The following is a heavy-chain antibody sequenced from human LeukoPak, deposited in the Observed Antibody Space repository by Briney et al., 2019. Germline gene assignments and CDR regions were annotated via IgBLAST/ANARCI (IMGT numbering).Heavy chain of an antibody. V-gene: IGHV3-9*01. J-gene: IGHJ1*01. CDR3: AKVEGMVRGVTFSAEYFQH. Sequence: PGRSLRLSCAASGFTFDDYAMHWVRQAPGKGLEWVSGISWNSGSIGYADSVKGRFTISRDNAKNSLYLQMNSLRAEDTALYYCAKVEGMVRGVTFSAEYFQHWGQGTLVTVSS. D-gene: IGHD3-10*01. CDR2: ISWNSGSI. CDR1: GFTFDDYA.